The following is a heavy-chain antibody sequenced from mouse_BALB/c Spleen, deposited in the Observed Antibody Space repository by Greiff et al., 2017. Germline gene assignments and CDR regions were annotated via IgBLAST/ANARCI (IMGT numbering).Heavy chain of an antibody. J-gene: IGHJ1*01. CDR1: GFAFSSYD. CDR2: ISSGGGST. V-gene: IGHV5-12-1*01. Sequence: EVMLVESGGGLVKPGGSLKLSCAASGFAFSSYDMSWVRQTPEKRLEWVAYISSGGGSTYYPDTVKGRFTISRDNAKNTLYLQMSSLKSEDTAMYYCARHYGNYGWYFDVWGAGTTVTVSS. D-gene: IGHD2-1*01. CDR3: ARHYGNYGWYFDV.